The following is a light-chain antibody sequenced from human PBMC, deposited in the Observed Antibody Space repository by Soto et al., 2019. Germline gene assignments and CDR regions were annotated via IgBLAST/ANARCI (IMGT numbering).Light chain of an antibody. CDR3: QQSDTYPFT. Sequence: DIPMTQSPSTLSASVGDRVTITCRASQSISSWLAWYQQKPGKAPNLLIYKASSLESGVPSRFSGSGSGTDFTLTISSLQPDDFATYYCQQSDTYPFTFGQGTKLEIK. CDR1: QSISSW. J-gene: IGKJ2*01. V-gene: IGKV1-5*03. CDR2: KAS.